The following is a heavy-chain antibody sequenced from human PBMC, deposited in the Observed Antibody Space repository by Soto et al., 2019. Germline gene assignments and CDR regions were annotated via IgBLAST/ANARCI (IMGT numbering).Heavy chain of an antibody. D-gene: IGHD5-18*01. V-gene: IGHV1-69*06. CDR3: AREGSSDAYNYVLDH. CDR2: VISASGSV. J-gene: IGHJ1*01. Sequence: QVQVVQSGAEVKKPGSSVKISCKASGRIFSSFPTSWVRQVPGQGLEWMGGVISASGSVTYAPKFQGRVTITAVNSAGMGYLELTSLTSEDTAIYYCAREGSSDAYNYVLDHWGPGTMVTVSS. CDR1: GRIFSSFP.